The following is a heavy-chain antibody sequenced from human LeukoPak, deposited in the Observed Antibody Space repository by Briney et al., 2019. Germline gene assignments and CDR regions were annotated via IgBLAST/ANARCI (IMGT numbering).Heavy chain of an antibody. CDR2: IYPNSGGT. CDR3: ARDLGSSGWDNWFDP. V-gene: IGHV1-2*02. CDR1: GYTFTGYY. D-gene: IGHD6-19*01. Sequence: ASVKVPCKASGYTFTGYYMHWVRQAPGQGLEWMGWIYPNSGGTNYAQKFQGRVTMTRDTSISTAYMELSRLRSDDTAVYYCARDLGSSGWDNWFDPWGQGTLVTVSS. J-gene: IGHJ5*02.